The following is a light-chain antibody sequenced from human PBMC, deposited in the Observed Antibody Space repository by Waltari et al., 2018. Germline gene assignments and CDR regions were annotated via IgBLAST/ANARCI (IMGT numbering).Light chain of an antibody. J-gene: IGKJ5*01. CDR1: PSVLYSSNNKSY. CDR3: QQYYYTPLT. CDR2: WAS. Sequence: DIVMTQSPDSLALSLGASATINCKSSPSVLYSSNNKSYLAWFQQKPGQPPKFLIYWASSRESGVPDRFSGSGSGTDFTLIISSLQAEDAAVYYCQQYYYTPLTFGQGTRLEIK. V-gene: IGKV4-1*01.